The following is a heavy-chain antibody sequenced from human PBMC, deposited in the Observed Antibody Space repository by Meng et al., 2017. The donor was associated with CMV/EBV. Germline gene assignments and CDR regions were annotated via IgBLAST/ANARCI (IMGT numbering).Heavy chain of an antibody. J-gene: IGHJ6*02. CDR3: ARDGGQFGELSYGMDV. CDR2: INSDGSST. V-gene: IGHV3-74*01. D-gene: IGHD3-10*01. Sequence: GESLKISCAASGFTFSSYWMHWVRQAPGKGLVWASRINSDGSSTSYADSVKGRFTISRDNAKNTLYLQMNSLRAEDTAVYYCARDGGQFGELSYGMDVWGQGTTVTVSS. CDR1: GFTFSSYW.